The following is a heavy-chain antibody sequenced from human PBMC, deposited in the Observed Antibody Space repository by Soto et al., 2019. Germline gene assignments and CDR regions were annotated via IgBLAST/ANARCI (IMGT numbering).Heavy chain of an antibody. CDR1: GYTFTSYA. D-gene: IGHD3-10*01. CDR3: ASGKMVRGVMDYYYGMDV. CDR2: INAGNGNT. V-gene: IGHV1-3*01. J-gene: IGHJ6*02. Sequence: ASVKVSCKASGYTFTSYAMHWVRQAPGQRLEWMGWINAGNGNTKYSQKFQGRVTITRDTSASTAYMELSSLRSEDTAVYYCASGKMVRGVMDYYYGMDVWGQGTTVTVS.